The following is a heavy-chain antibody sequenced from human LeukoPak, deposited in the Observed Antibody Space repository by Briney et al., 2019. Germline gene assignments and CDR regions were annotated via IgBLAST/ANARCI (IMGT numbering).Heavy chain of an antibody. CDR3: ARHRGLTRSNWFDP. J-gene: IGHJ5*02. Sequence: PSQTLSLTCAVSGGSISSGGYSWSWIRQPPGKGLEWIGYIYDSVSTYYNPSLKSRVTISVDTSKNQFSLKLSSVTAANTAVYYCARHRGLTRSNWFDPWGQGTLVTVSS. D-gene: IGHD3-10*01. V-gene: IGHV4-30-4*07. CDR2: IYDSVST. CDR1: GGSISSGGYS.